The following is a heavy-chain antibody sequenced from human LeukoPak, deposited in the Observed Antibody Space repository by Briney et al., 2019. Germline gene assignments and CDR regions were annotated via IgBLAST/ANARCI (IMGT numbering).Heavy chain of an antibody. D-gene: IGHD5-18*01. J-gene: IGHJ6*02. Sequence: ASVKVSCKASGYTFTGYYMHWVRQAPGQGLEWMGRINPNSGGTNYAQKFQGRVTMTRDTSISTAYMELSRLRSDDTAVYYCARARGYSYGRGDYYYYGMDVWGQGTTVTVSS. CDR1: GYTFTGYY. V-gene: IGHV1-2*06. CDR2: INPNSGGT. CDR3: ARARGYSYGRGDYYYYGMDV.